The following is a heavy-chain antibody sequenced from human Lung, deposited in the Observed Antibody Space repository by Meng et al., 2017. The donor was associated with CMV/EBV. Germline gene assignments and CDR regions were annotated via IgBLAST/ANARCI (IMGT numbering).Heavy chain of an antibody. V-gene: IGHV3-33*06. CDR1: GFIFSSYG. D-gene: IGHD1-26*01. Sequence: GGSLRLSCAASGFIFSSYGMHWVRQAPGKGLEWVAVIWYDGSEKYYADSMKGRFIISRDNSRNMLYLQMSSLRAEDTAVYYCAKGAGSVGSIHFDYWGQGTLVTVSS. J-gene: IGHJ4*02. CDR3: AKGAGSVGSIHFDY. CDR2: IWYDGSEK.